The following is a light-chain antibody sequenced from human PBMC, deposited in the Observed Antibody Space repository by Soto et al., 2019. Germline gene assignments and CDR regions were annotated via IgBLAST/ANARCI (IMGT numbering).Light chain of an antibody. V-gene: IGKV3-11*01. CDR2: DAS. CDR3: QQRSNWPPLT. Sequence: EIVLTQSPATLSLSPGERATLSCRASQSVSSYLAWYQQKPGQAPMLLIYDASNRATGIPARFSGSGSGTDLNLTISSLEPEDFAVYYCQQRSNWPPLTFGGGTKVAIK. J-gene: IGKJ4*01. CDR1: QSVSSY.